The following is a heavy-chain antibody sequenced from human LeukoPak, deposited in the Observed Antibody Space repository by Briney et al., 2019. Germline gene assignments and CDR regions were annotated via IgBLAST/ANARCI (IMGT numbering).Heavy chain of an antibody. J-gene: IGHJ5*02. CDR2: IYPGASRT. D-gene: IGHD3/OR15-3a*01. CDR1: AYSFTTDW. Sequence: GESLKISCKVSAYSFTTDWIGWVRQMPGKGRGWMAVIYPGASRTSYNPSFEGQITISADQSTSTAYLQWASQKASDTAMYPCACRKLLDTWTDPWRQGTLVTVSS. V-gene: IGHV5-51*01. CDR3: ACRKLLDTWTDP.